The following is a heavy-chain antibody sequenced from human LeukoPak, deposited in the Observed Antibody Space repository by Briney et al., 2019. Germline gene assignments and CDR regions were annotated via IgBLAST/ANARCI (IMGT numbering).Heavy chain of an antibody. CDR3: GREIQAPGKTLEY. CDR1: GFTFSSYW. Sequence: PGGSLRLSCAASGFTFSSYWMHWVRQAPGKGLVWVSRINDDGTYTVYADSVKGRFTISRDNAKNTLYLQMNSLRGEDTAVYYCGREIQAPGKTLEYWGQGTLVTVSS. V-gene: IGHV3-74*01. J-gene: IGHJ4*02. CDR2: INDDGTYT.